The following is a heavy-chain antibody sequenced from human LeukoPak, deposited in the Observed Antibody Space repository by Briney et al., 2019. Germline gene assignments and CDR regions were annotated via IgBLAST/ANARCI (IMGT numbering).Heavy chain of an antibody. D-gene: IGHD6-13*01. CDR1: GYSISSGYY. Sequence: KPSETLSLTCSVSGYSISSGYYWSWIRQPPGKGLEWIGYIYYSGSTNYNPSLKSRVTISVDTSKNQFSLKLSSVTAADTAVYYCAMIAAAPQNYGMDVWGQGTTVTVSS. V-gene: IGHV4-61*01. CDR2: IYYSGST. CDR3: AMIAAAPQNYGMDV. J-gene: IGHJ6*02.